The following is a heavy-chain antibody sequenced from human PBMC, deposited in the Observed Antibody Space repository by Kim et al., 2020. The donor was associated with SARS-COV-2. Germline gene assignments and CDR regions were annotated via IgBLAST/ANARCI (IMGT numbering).Heavy chain of an antibody. CDR3: ARGRVVVVPAAPGFNPFFDY. D-gene: IGHD2-2*01. V-gene: IGHV4-34*01. Sequence: RVTIAVDTSKNQFSLKLSSVTAADTAVYYCARGRVVVVPAAPGFNPFFDYWGQGTLVTVSS. J-gene: IGHJ4*02.